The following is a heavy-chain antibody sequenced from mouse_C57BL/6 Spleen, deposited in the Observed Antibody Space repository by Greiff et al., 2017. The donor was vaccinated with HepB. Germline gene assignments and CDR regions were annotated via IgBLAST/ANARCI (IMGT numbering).Heavy chain of an antibody. CDR3: TPITTVVGDYAMDY. CDR1: GFNIKDDY. V-gene: IGHV14-4*01. Sequence: EVQLQQSGAELVRPGASVKLSCTASGFNIKDDYMHWVKQRPEQGLEWIGWIDPENGDTEYASKFQGKATITADTSSNTAYLQLSSLTSEDTAVYYGTPITTVVGDYAMDYWGQGTSVTVSS. CDR2: IDPENGDT. D-gene: IGHD1-1*01. J-gene: IGHJ4*01.